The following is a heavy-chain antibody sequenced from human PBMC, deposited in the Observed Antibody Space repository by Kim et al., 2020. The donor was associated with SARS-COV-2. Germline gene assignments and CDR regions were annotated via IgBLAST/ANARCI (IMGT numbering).Heavy chain of an antibody. J-gene: IGHJ5*02. Sequence: SVKVSCKASGGTFSSYAISWVRQAPGQGLEWMGGIIPIFGTANYAQKFQGRVTITADESTSTAYMELSSLRSEDTAVYYCARVVVVTASNWFDPWGQGTLVTVSS. CDR1: GGTFSSYA. D-gene: IGHD2-21*02. V-gene: IGHV1-69*13. CDR3: ARVVVVTASNWFDP. CDR2: IIPIFGTA.